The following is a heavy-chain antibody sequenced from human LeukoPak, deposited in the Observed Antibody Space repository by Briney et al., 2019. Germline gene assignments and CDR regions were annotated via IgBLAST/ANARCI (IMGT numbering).Heavy chain of an antibody. CDR3: ARLSRYYDSSGYYHSGWFDP. D-gene: IGHD3-22*01. V-gene: IGHV1-69*04. Sequence: ASVKVSCKASGGTFSSYAISWVRQAPGQGLEWMGRIIPIFGIANYAQKFQGRVTITADKSTSTAYMELSSLRSEDTAVYYCARLSRYYDSSGYYHSGWFDPWGQGTLVTVSS. CDR1: GGTFSSYA. J-gene: IGHJ5*02. CDR2: IIPIFGIA.